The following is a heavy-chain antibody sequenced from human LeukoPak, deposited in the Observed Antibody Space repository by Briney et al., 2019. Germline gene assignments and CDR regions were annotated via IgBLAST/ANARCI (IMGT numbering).Heavy chain of an antibody. CDR2: ISAYNGNT. Sequence: ASVKVSCNASGYTFTSYGISWVRQAPGQGLEWMGWISAYNGNTNYAQKLQGRVTMTTDTSTSTAYMELRSLRSDDTAVYYCARGSKTGYSSGWYFDYWGQGTLVTVSS. D-gene: IGHD6-19*01. CDR1: GYTFTSYG. J-gene: IGHJ4*02. V-gene: IGHV1-18*01. CDR3: ARGSKTGYSSGWYFDY.